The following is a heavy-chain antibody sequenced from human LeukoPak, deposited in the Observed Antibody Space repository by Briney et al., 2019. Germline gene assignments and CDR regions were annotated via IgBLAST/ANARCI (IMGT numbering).Heavy chain of an antibody. V-gene: IGHV3-48*04. CDR1: GFTFSSYS. J-gene: IGHJ6*03. CDR3: ARDKTEYQLLGVTYYYYMDV. CDR2: ISSSGSTI. Sequence: GGSLRLSCAASGFTFSSYSMNWVRQAPGKGLEWVSYISSSGSTIYYADSVKGRFTISRDNAKNSLYLQMNSLRAEDTAVYYCARDKTEYQLLGVTYYYYMDVWGKGTTVTISS. D-gene: IGHD2-2*01.